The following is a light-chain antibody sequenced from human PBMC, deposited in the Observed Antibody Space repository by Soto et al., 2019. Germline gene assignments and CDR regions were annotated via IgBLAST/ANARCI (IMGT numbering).Light chain of an antibody. V-gene: IGKV3D-15*01. CDR2: GAS. J-gene: IGKJ5*01. Sequence: MTQSPSTLSLSPGESATLSCRASRSVSSSYLAWYQQKPGQAPRLLIYGASSRATGIPDRFSGSGSGTDFTLTISGLQSEDSAVYFCQQYNNWPFSFGQGTRLEIK. CDR1: RSVSSSY. CDR3: QQYNNWPFS.